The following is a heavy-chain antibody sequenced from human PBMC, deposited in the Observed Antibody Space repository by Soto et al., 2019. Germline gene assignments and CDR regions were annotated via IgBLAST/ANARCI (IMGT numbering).Heavy chain of an antibody. J-gene: IGHJ6*02. CDR1: GFTFRNYD. CDR2: ISAAGDP. Sequence: EVQLVESGGGLVQPGGSLRLSCEASGFTFRNYDMHWVRQGTGKGLEWVSGISAAGDPDYADSVEGRFTISRENAQNSFFLQMNSLRVGDTAVYYCARTDRDFYGLDVWVQGTTVIFSS. CDR3: ARTDRDFYGLDV. V-gene: IGHV3-13*05.